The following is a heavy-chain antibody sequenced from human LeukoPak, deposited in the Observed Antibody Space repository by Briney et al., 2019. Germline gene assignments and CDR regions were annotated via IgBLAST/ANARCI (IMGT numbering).Heavy chain of an antibody. J-gene: IGHJ4*02. CDR2: ISGGGGST. Sequence: GGSLRLSCAASGFTFSIFAMSWVRQAPGKGLEWVSTISGGGGSTFYADSVRGRLTVSRDNSKNTLYLQVNSLRAEDTAVYYCAKDYSGSYYYFDYWGQGTLVTVSS. D-gene: IGHD1-26*01. CDR3: AKDYSGSYYYFDY. V-gene: IGHV3-23*01. CDR1: GFTFSIFA.